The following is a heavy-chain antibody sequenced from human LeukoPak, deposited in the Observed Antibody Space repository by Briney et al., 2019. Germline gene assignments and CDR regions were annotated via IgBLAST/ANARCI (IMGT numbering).Heavy chain of an antibody. J-gene: IGHJ4*02. CDR3: ARVGWFGELSPFDY. CDR1: GYTFIGYY. D-gene: IGHD3-10*01. CDR2: INPNSGGT. V-gene: IGHV1-2*02. Sequence: ASVKVSCKASGYTFIGYYMHWVRQAPGQGLEWMGWINPNSGGTNYAQKFQGRVTMTRDTSISTAYMELSRLRSDDTAVYYCARVGWFGELSPFDYWGQGTLVTVSS.